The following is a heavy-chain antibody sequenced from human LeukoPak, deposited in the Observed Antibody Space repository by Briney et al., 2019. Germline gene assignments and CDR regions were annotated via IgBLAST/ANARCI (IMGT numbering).Heavy chain of an antibody. CDR2: ISGSGGST. CDR3: AKVRFSMIVGGGPFDY. V-gene: IGHV3-23*01. Sequence: PGGSLRLSCAASGFTFSSYAMSWVRQAPGKGLEWVSAISGSGGSTYYADSVKGRFTISRDNSKNTLYLQMNSLRAEDTAVYYCAKVRFSMIVGGGPFDYWGQGTLVTVSS. CDR1: GFTFSSYA. D-gene: IGHD3-22*01. J-gene: IGHJ4*02.